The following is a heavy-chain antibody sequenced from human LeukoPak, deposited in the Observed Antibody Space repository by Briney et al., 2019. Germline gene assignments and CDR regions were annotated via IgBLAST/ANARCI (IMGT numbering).Heavy chain of an antibody. CDR2: ISTSSSSI. CDR3: AELGITMIGGV. Sequence: GGSLRLSCAASGFTFSNYIMNWVRQAPGKGLEWVSSISTSSSSIYYADSVKGRFTISRDNAKNSLYLQMNSLRAEDTAVYYCAELGITMIGGVWGKGTTVTISS. CDR1: GFTFSNYI. D-gene: IGHD3-10*02. J-gene: IGHJ6*04. V-gene: IGHV3-21*01.